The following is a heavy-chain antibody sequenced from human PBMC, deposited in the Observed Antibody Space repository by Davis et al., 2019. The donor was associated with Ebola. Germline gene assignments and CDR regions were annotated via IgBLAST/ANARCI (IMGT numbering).Heavy chain of an antibody. CDR1: GFTFSSYW. J-gene: IGHJ4*02. CDR3: ARGVGRIAVARPLDY. Sequence: PGGSLRLSCAASGFTFSSYWMHWVRQAPGKGLVWVSRINSDGSSTSYADSVKGRFTISRDNAKNTLYLQMNSLRAEDTAVYYCARGVGRIAVARPLDYWGQGTLVTVSS. CDR2: INSDGSST. V-gene: IGHV3-74*01. D-gene: IGHD6-19*01.